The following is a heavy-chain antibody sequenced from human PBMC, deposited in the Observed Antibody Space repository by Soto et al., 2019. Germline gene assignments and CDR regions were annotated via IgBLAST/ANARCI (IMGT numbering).Heavy chain of an antibody. Sequence: SETLSLTCTVSGGSISSGNYYWSWIRQHPGKGLEWIGYIYYSGSTSYNPSLKSRVTMSVDTSKNQFSLKLRSVTAVDTAVYYCARNGGGFLAYMDVWGQGTTVTAP. CDR3: ARNGGGFLAYMDV. D-gene: IGHD3-16*01. CDR2: IYYSGST. CDR1: GGSISSGNYY. J-gene: IGHJ6*02. V-gene: IGHV4-31*03.